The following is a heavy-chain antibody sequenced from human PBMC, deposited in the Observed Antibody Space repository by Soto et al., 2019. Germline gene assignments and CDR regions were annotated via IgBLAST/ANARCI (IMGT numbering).Heavy chain of an antibody. D-gene: IGHD3-22*01. V-gene: IGHV3-53*01. CDR3: ARERMDSSGYSYFDY. CDR2: IYSGGST. CDR1: GFTVSSNY. J-gene: IGHJ4*02. Sequence: PXGPLGLSCAASGFTVSSNYMSGVRQAPGKGLEWVSVIYSGGSTYYADSVKGRFTISRDNSKNTLYLQMNSLRAEDTAVYYCARERMDSSGYSYFDYWGQGTLVTVSS.